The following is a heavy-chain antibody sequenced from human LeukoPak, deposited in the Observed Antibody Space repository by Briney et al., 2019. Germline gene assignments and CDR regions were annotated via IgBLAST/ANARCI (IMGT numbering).Heavy chain of an antibody. D-gene: IGHD5-24*01. CDR1: GYTFTSYG. J-gene: IGHJ4*02. CDR2: IIPIFGTA. Sequence: GASVKVSCKASGYTFTSYGISWVRQAPGQGLEWMGGIIPIFGTANYAQKFQGRVTITADESTSTAYMELSSLRPEDTAVYYCARGGDGYNFPFDYWGQGTLVTVSS. CDR3: ARGGDGYNFPFDY. V-gene: IGHV1-69*13.